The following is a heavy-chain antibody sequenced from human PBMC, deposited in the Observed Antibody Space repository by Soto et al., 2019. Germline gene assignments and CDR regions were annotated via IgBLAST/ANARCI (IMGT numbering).Heavy chain of an antibody. Sequence: QVQLQESGPGLVKPSETLSLTCTVSGGSISSYYWTWIRQPPGKGLEWIGYVSYYDGSTDYNSSLKSRITISMDTSKDQFSLKLTSVTAADTAVYYCARGRRSSGHHDALDIWGQGTMVTVSS. CDR3: ARGRRSSGHHDALDI. D-gene: IGHD6-25*01. J-gene: IGHJ3*02. CDR1: GGSISSYY. CDR2: VSYYDGST. V-gene: IGHV4-59*01.